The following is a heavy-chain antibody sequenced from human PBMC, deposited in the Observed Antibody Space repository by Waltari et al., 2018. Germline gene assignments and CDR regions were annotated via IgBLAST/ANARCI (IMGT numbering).Heavy chain of an antibody. D-gene: IGHD6-19*01. Sequence: QVQLVQSGAEVKKPGSSVKVSCKASGGTFSSYAISWVRQAPGQGLEWMGGIIPILGIANYAQKFQGRVTITADKSTSTAYMELSSLRSEDTAVYYCARPAEIAVAGTGAFDIWGQGTMVTVSS. CDR2: IIPILGIA. CDR1: GGTFSSYA. CDR3: ARPAEIAVAGTGAFDI. J-gene: IGHJ3*02. V-gene: IGHV1-69*10.